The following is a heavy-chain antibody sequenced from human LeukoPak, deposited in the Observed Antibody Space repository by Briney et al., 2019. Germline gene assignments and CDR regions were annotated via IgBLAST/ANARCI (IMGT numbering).Heavy chain of an antibody. V-gene: IGHV3-48*01. D-gene: IGHD4-23*01. CDR1: GFTFSSYS. CDR3: ARGAHKRDDYGGFFDY. CDR2: ISSSSRTI. Sequence: PGGSLRLSCAASGFTFSSYSMNWVRQAPGKGLEWLSYISSSSRTIYYADSEKGRFTISRDNSKNTLYLQMNSLRAEDTAIYYCARGAHKRDDYGGFFDYWGQGTLVTVSS. J-gene: IGHJ4*02.